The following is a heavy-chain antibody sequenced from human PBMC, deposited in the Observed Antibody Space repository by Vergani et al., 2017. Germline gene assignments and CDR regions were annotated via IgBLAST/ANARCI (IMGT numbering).Heavy chain of an antibody. D-gene: IGHD1-1*01. CDR1: GGSISSYY. Sequence: QVQLQESGPGLVKPSETLSLTCTVSGGSISSYYWSWIRQPPGKGLEWIGYIYYSWSTNYNPSLKSRVTLSVDTSKNPFSLKLSSVTAADTAVYDCARVENSDAFDIWGQGTMVTVSS. CDR2: IYYSWST. V-gene: IGHV4-59*01. CDR3: ARVENSDAFDI. J-gene: IGHJ3*02.